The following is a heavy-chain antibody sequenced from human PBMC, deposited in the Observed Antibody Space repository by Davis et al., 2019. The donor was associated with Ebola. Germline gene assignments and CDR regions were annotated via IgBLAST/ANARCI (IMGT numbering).Heavy chain of an antibody. CDR1: GFTVSSNY. CDR2: IYSGGST. J-gene: IGHJ6*02. Sequence: GESLKISCAASGFTVSSNYMSWVRQAPGKGLEWVSVIYSGGSTYYADSVKGRFTISRDNSKNTLYLQMNSLRAEDTAVYYCARDCSGGSCYDYYGMDVWGQGTTVTVSS. V-gene: IGHV3-53*01. CDR3: ARDCSGGSCYDYYGMDV. D-gene: IGHD2-15*01.